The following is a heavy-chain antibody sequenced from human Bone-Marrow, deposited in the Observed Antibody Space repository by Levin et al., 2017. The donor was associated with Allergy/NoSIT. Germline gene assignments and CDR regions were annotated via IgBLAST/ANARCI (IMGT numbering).Heavy chain of an antibody. D-gene: IGHD2-15*01. J-gene: IGHJ4*02. Sequence: ASVKVSCKVSGYTLTVVSVHWVRQAPGNGLEWMGGFDPEHGKIIYAQKFQGRVTMTEDTSTDTAYLELSSLRSEDTAVFYCAARLLVGGGGAYFFDNWGQGTRVTVSS. CDR3: AARLLVGGGGAYFFDN. V-gene: IGHV1-24*01. CDR1: GYTLTVVS. CDR2: FDPEHGKI.